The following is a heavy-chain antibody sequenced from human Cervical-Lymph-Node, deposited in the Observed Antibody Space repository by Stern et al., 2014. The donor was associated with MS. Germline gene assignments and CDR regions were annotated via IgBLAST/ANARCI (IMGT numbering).Heavy chain of an antibody. CDR2: IYHSGTT. J-gene: IGHJ5*01. D-gene: IGHD1-1*01. CDR1: CGSLTGYY. V-gene: IGHV4-4*09. CDR3: ARNRYPTTWFDS. Sequence: VQLVESGPGLVKPSETLSLTCSVSCGSLTGYYCSWIRQSPGKGLEWIGYIYHSGTTQSHPSLKRRLTMSVDTSNNQFSLKLNSVTTEDTAVYYCARNRYPTTWFDSWGQGTLVIVSS.